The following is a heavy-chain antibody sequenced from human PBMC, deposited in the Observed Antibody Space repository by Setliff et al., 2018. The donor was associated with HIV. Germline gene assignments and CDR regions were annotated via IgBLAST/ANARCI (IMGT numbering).Heavy chain of an antibody. CDR1: GGTFSSYA. Sequence: SVKVSCKASGGTFSSYAISWVRQAPGQGLAWMGGIIPIFGTANYAQKFQGRVTITADESTSTAYMELSSLRSEDTAVYYCARRQRKVGGGVALDYWGQGTLVTVSS. D-gene: IGHD1-26*01. V-gene: IGHV1-69*13. CDR2: IIPIFGTA. J-gene: IGHJ4*02. CDR3: ARRQRKVGGGVALDY.